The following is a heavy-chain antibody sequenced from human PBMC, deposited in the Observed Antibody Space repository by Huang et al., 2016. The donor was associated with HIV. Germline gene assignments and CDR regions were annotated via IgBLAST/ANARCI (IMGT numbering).Heavy chain of an antibody. V-gene: IGHV3-7*01. CDR2: IKQDESEK. Sequence: VESGGRSVQPGGSIKLSCVGSTFTFGAYWMSWVRQPPGKGLERVANIKQDESEKYYVDSVKGRFNISRDNARKVLFLEMDDLRVEDTAIYFCATKTAGMDIWGQGTTVTVSS. CDR3: ATKTAGMDI. J-gene: IGHJ6*02. CDR1: TFTFGAYW. D-gene: IGHD1-7*01.